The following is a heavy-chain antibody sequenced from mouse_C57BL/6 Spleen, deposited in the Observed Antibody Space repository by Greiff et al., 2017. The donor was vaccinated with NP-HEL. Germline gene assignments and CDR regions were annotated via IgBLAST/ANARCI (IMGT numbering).Heavy chain of an antibody. J-gene: IGHJ1*03. D-gene: IGHD2-4*01. CDR2: INPYNGGT. V-gene: IGHV1-19*01. CDR3: GRQRYYDYDVYFEV. CDR1: GYTFTDYY. Sequence: EVQLQQSGPVLVKPGASVKMSCKASGYTFTDYYMNWVTQSHGKSLEWIGVINPYNGGTSYNQKFKGKATLTVDKSSSKAYMELNSLTSEDSAVYYGGRQRYYDYDVYFEVWGTGTTVTVSS.